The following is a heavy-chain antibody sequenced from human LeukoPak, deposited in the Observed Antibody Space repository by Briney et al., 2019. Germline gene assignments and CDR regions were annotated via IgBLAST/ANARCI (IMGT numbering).Heavy chain of an antibody. Sequence: PGGSLRLSCAASGFTLATYSMHWVRQAPGKGLEWVSYISVSGSNIYYGDSVKGRFTISRDNARNSLYLQMNSLRDEDTAMYYCARDAPPVVWGQGALVTVSS. D-gene: IGHD3-16*02. J-gene: IGHJ4*02. CDR1: GFTLATYS. CDR3: ARDAPPVV. V-gene: IGHV3-48*02. CDR2: ISVSGSNI.